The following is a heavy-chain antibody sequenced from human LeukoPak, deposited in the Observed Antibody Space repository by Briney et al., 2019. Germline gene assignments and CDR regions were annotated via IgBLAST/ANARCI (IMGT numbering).Heavy chain of an antibody. D-gene: IGHD2-2*01. CDR3: ARAMPHDNWFDP. CDR2: INGDASNT. V-gene: IGHV3-74*03. J-gene: IGHJ5*02. CDR1: GLTFHSFR. Sequence: GSLGPPLSAFGLTFHSFRMAWVRQVAGKGLGWVARINGDASNTTYADSVKGRFTISRDNAKNTLYLQMNSLRVDDTAVYYCARAMPHDNWFDPWGQGSLVTVSS.